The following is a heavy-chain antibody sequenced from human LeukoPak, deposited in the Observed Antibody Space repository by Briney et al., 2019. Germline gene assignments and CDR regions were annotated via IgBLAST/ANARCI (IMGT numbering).Heavy chain of an antibody. D-gene: IGHD6-19*01. CDR2: ISGSGGST. CDR3: AKRRSSGWYWFDP. Sequence: GGSLRLSCAASGFTFSNAWMSWVRQAPGKGLEWVSAISGSGGSTYYADSVKGRFTISRDNSKNTLYLQMNSLRAEDTAVYYCAKRRSSGWYWFDPWGQGTLVTVSS. J-gene: IGHJ5*02. V-gene: IGHV3-23*01. CDR1: GFTFSNAW.